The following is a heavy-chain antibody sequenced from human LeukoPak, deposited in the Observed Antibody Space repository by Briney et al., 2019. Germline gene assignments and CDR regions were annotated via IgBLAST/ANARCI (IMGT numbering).Heavy chain of an antibody. J-gene: IGHJ4*02. V-gene: IGHV3-48*03. Sequence: PTGGSLRLSCAASGSTFSNYEINWVRQAPGKGLEWVSYISSSGSTIYYADSVKGRFTISRDNAKNSLYLQMNSLRAEDTAVYYCAREQLGMAYWGQGTQVTVSS. CDR3: AREQLGMAY. D-gene: IGHD7-27*01. CDR1: GSTFSNYE. CDR2: ISSSGSTI.